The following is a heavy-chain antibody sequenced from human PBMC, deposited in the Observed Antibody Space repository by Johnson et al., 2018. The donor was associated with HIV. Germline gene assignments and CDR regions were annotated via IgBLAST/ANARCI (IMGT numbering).Heavy chain of an antibody. CDR1: GVSFNNAW. D-gene: IGHD2-15*01. J-gene: IGHJ3*02. V-gene: IGHV3-15*01. CDR2: LKSKVDGATT. Sequence: VQLVESGGGLVKPGGSLRLSCAVAGVSFNNAWMSWLRQVPGKGLEWVGRLKSKVDGATTDYAVPVKGRFSISGDDSQNTLYLEMTDLRTEDTAVYYCATGSLVVVGADGLLQLHDAFDIWGRGTKVTVSS. CDR3: ATGSLVVVGADGLLQLHDAFDI.